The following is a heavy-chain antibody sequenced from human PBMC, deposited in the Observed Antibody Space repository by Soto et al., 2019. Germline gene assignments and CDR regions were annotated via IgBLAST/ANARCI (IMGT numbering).Heavy chain of an antibody. CDR2: IIPIFGTA. V-gene: IGHV1-69*13. CDR3: ASKGPPSYYYDSSGYYYGMDV. D-gene: IGHD3-22*01. CDR1: GGTFSSYA. Sequence: ASVKVSCKASGGTFSSYAISWVRQAPGQGLEWMGGIIPIFGTANYAQKFQGRVTITADESTSTAYMELSSLRSEDTAVYYCASKGPPSYYYDSSGYYYGMDVWGQGTTVTVSS. J-gene: IGHJ6*02.